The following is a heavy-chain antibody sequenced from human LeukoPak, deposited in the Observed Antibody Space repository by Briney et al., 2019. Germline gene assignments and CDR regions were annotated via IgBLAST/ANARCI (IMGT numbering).Heavy chain of an antibody. CDR2: ISYDGSNK. CDR1: GFTFSSYG. J-gene: IGHJ4*02. Sequence: GGSLRLSCAASGFTFSSYGMHWVRQAPGKGLEWVAVISYDGSNKYYADSVKGRFTISRDNSKNTLYLQMNSPRAEDTAVYYCAKEAYDSSGYSLDYWGQGTLVTVSS. V-gene: IGHV3-30*18. CDR3: AKEAYDSSGYSLDY. D-gene: IGHD3-22*01.